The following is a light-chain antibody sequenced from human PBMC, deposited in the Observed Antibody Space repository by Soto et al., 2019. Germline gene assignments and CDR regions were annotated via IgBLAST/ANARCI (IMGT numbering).Light chain of an antibody. Sequence: QSALTQPASVSGSPGQSITISCTGTNSDVGGHNYVSWYQHHPGKAPKLMIYEVSNRPSGVSNRFSGSKSDNTASLTISGLQAEDEADYHCSSFPSTSTLYVFGTGTQLTVL. CDR3: SSFPSTSTLYV. CDR1: NSDVGGHNY. V-gene: IGLV2-14*01. CDR2: EVS. J-gene: IGLJ1*01.